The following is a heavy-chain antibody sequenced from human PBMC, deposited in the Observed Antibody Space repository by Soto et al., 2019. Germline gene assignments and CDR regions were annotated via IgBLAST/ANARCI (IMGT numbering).Heavy chain of an antibody. V-gene: IGHV4-34*01. D-gene: IGHD5-18*01. CDR3: ARLPRGY. CDR2: INHSGST. Sequence: QVQLQQWGAGLLKPSETLSLTCAVYGGSFSGYYWSWIRQPPGKGLEWIGEINHSGSTNYNPSLKGRVTISVDPSKNQFSLKLSSVTAADTAVYYCARLPRGYWGQGTLVTVSS. J-gene: IGHJ4*02. CDR1: GGSFSGYY.